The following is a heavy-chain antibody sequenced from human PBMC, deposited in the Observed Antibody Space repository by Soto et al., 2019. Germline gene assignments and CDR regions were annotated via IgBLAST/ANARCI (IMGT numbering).Heavy chain of an antibody. V-gene: IGHV4-30-2*01. CDR3: VIDESYSSSGYLGGAFDI. CDR1: GGSISSGGYS. J-gene: IGHJ3*02. CDR2: IYHNGST. Sequence: PSETLSLTCAVSGGSISSGGYSWSWIRQPPGKGLEWIGYIYHNGSTYYNPSLKSRDTISVDRSKNQIYLKLSSVTAADTDEYNCVIDESYSSSGYLGGAFDIWGQGTMVTVSS. D-gene: IGHD6-13*01.